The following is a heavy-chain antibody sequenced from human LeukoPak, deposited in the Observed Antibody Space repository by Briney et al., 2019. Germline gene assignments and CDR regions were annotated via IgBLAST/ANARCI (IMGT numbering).Heavy chain of an antibody. V-gene: IGHV4-61*02. CDR3: ARDGGDYSYYYYMDV. Sequence: SETLSLTCTVSGGSISSGSYYWSWIRQPAGKGLEWIGRIYTSGSTNYNPSLKSRVTMSVDTSKNQFSLKLSSVTAADTAVYYCARDGGDYSYYYYMDVWGKGTTVTVSS. CDR2: IYTSGST. J-gene: IGHJ6*03. D-gene: IGHD2-21*02. CDR1: GGSISSGSYY.